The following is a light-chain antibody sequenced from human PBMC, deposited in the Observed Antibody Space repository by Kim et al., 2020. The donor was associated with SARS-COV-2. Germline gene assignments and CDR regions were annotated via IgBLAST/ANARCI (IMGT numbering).Light chain of an antibody. CDR2: DVS. CDR1: SSDVGDYDY. V-gene: IGLV2-14*04. J-gene: IGLJ3*02. CDR3: SSYTTTTTFV. Sequence: GQSITISCTGTSSDVGDYDYVSWYQQHPGKAPKVMIYDVSNRPSGVSNRFSGSKSGNTASLTISGLQTEDEADYYCSSYTTTTTFVFGGGTQLTVL.